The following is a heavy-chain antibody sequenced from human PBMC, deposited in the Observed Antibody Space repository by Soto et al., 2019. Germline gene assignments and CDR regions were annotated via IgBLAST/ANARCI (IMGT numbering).Heavy chain of an antibody. CDR3: ARDVTRNYYDSSGYYYFDY. CDR2: ISGYNCNT. CDR1: GYTFTNYG. J-gene: IGHJ4*02. V-gene: IGHV1-18*04. D-gene: IGHD3-22*01. Sequence: ASVKVSCKASGYTFTNYGVSWVRQAPGQGLEWMGWISGYNCNTNYAQNLQGRVSMTTDTSTSTAYMELRSLRSDDTAVYYCARDVTRNYYDSSGYYYFDYWGQGTLVTVSS.